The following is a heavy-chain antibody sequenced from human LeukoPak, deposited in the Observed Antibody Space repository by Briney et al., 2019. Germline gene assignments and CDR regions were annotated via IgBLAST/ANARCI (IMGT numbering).Heavy chain of an antibody. CDR2: ISPSGDIT. V-gene: IGHV3-23*01. D-gene: IGHD3-22*01. Sequence: PGGSLRLSCAASGYTFSRHGMNWVRQAPGKGLEWVSGISPSGDITYFADSVKGRFTISRDNSKNTLYLQMNSLRAEDTAVYYCAKDFLNYDSSGYSAYWGQGTLVTVSS. J-gene: IGHJ4*02. CDR3: AKDFLNYDSSGYSAY. CDR1: GYTFSRHG.